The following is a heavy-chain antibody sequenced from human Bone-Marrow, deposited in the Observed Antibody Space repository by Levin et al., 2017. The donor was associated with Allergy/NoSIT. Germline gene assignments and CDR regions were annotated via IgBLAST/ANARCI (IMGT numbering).Heavy chain of an antibody. CDR2: ISYDGSNK. D-gene: IGHD3-10*01. V-gene: IGHV3-30*18. CDR1: GFTFSSYG. J-gene: IGHJ3*02. Sequence: GGSLRLSCAASGFTFSSYGMHWVRQAPGKGLEWVAVISYDGSNKYYADSVKGRFTISRDNSKNTLYLQMNSLRAEDTAVYYCAKDRGPRFIIDAFDIWGQGTMVTVSS. CDR3: AKDRGPRFIIDAFDI.